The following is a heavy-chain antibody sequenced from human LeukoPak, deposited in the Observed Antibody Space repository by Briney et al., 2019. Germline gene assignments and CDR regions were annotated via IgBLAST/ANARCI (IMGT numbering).Heavy chain of an antibody. D-gene: IGHD6-13*01. Sequence: ASVKDSCKASGYILTGYYMHWVRQAPGQGLEWMAWINPDSSDTKYAQKFEGRVTVTTDTSISTAYMELSRLRSDDTAVYYCVKVAAGLLGSWGQGTLVTVSS. CDR3: VKVAAGLLGS. CDR1: GYILTGYY. CDR2: INPDSSDT. J-gene: IGHJ4*02. V-gene: IGHV1-2*02.